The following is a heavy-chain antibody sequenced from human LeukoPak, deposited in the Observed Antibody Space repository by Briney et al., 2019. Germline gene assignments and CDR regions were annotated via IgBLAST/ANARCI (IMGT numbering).Heavy chain of an antibody. CDR3: ARDFDRAGDYRHFDL. CDR2: IITVSTTYF. D-gene: IGHD3-9*01. Sequence: PGGSLRLSCTASGFSFSSYGMNWVRQAPGRGLEWVSSIITVSTTYFQYADSVKGRFTISRDNAKNSLYLQMDSLRAEDTAVYYCARDFDRAGDYRHFDLWGQGTLVTVSS. CDR1: GFSFSSYG. V-gene: IGHV3-21*01. J-gene: IGHJ4*02.